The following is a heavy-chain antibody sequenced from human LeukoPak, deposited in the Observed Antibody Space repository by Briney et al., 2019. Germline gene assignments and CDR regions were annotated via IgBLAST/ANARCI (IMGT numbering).Heavy chain of an antibody. Sequence: SVKVSCKASRGTFSSSVISWVRQAPGQGREWMGGIIPIFGTRNYAQRFQGRVTITTDESTSTAYMELSSLRSEDAAVYYCARVMVQQQLDLWGQGTLVTVSS. CDR3: ARVMVQQQLDL. CDR1: RGTFSSSV. D-gene: IGHD6-13*01. J-gene: IGHJ5*02. V-gene: IGHV1-69*05. CDR2: IIPIFGTR.